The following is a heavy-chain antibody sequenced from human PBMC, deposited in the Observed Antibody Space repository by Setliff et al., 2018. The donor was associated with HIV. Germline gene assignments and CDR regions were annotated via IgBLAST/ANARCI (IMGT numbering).Heavy chain of an antibody. V-gene: IGHV4-59*01. Sequence: TLSLTCTVSGGSISSYYWSWIRQPPGKGLEWIGYIYYSGSSNYNPSLKSRVTISVDTSKNQFSLKLSSVTAADTAVSYCARGYPGIAVAGLSYYYYYYMDVWGKGTTVTVSS. CDR2: IYYSGSS. CDR3: ARGYPGIAVAGLSYYYYYYMDV. D-gene: IGHD6-19*01. CDR1: GGSISSYY. J-gene: IGHJ6*03.